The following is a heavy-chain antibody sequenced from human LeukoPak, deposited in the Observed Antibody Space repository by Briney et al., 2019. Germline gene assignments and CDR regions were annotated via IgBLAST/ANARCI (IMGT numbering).Heavy chain of an antibody. J-gene: IGHJ4*02. CDR1: GGSISSYY. CDR2: IYYSGST. D-gene: IGHD1-26*01. Sequence: SETLSLTCTVSGGSISSYYWSWIRQPPGKGLEWIGYIYYSGSTNYSPSLKSRVTISVDTSKNQFSLKLSSVTAADTAVYHCARGESYYPLLFDYWGQGALVTVSS. CDR3: ARGESYYPLLFDY. V-gene: IGHV4-59*08.